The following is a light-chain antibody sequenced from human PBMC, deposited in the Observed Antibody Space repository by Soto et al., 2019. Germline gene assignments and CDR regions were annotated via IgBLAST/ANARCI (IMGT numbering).Light chain of an antibody. CDR1: SSDVGGYNY. CDR2: DVS. V-gene: IGLV2-14*03. J-gene: IGLJ2*01. Sequence: QSALTQPASVSGSPGQSITISCTGTSSDVGGYNYVSWYQQHPGKAPKLMIYDVSNRPSGVSNRFSGSKSGNTASLTISGFQAEDEADYYCISYTRSRTLHVVFAGGTKLTLL. CDR3: ISYTRSRTLHVV.